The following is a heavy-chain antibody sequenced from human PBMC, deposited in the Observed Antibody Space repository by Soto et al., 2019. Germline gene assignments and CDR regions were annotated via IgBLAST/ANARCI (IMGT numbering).Heavy chain of an antibody. CDR1: GYTFNSYG. Sequence: ASVKVSCKASGYTFNSYGISWVRQAPGQGLEWMGWISVYNGNTNYAQKVQGRVTMTTDTSTSTAYMELRSLRSDDTAVYYCARDKITGLFDYWGQGTLVTVSS. V-gene: IGHV1-18*01. J-gene: IGHJ4*02. CDR2: ISVYNGNT. D-gene: IGHD2-8*02. CDR3: ARDKITGLFDY.